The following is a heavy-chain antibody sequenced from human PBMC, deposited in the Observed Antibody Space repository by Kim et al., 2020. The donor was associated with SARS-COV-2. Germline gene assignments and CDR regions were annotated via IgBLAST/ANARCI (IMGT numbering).Heavy chain of an antibody. Sequence: TEYSQNFQGRVSITRDTSANTAYMELSSLRAEDTTVYFCARDSGRRSFDSWGQGTLVTVSS. J-gene: IGHJ4*02. D-gene: IGHD3-10*01. CDR3: ARDSGRRSFDS. V-gene: IGHV1-3*01. CDR2: T.